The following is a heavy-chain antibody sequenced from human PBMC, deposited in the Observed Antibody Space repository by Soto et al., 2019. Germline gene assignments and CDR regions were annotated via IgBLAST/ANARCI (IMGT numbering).Heavy chain of an antibody. V-gene: IGHV4-30-2*01. CDR2: IYHSGTS. Sequence: SETLSLTCAVSGDSISSGGFSWSWIRQPPGKGLEWIGYIYHSGTSFYNPSLKSRVTISVDGSKNPFSLKVNSVTAADTAVYYCAGFPVNPGRDSSPIFDSWGQGTLVTVSS. J-gene: IGHJ4*02. CDR3: AGFPVNPGRDSSPIFDS. D-gene: IGHD3-22*01. CDR1: GDSISSGGFS.